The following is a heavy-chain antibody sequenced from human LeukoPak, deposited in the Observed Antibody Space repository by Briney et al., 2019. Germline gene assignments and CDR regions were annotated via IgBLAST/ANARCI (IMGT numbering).Heavy chain of an antibody. Sequence: ASVKVSCRASGYTFTGYYMHWVRQAPGQGLEWMGWINPNSGGTNYAQKFQGRVTMTRDTSISTAYMELSRLRSDDTAVYYCARRKGYCSGGSCYSADDYFDYWGQGTLVTVSS. D-gene: IGHD2-15*01. CDR3: ARRKGYCSGGSCYSADDYFDY. CDR1: GYTFTGYY. V-gene: IGHV1-2*02. CDR2: INPNSGGT. J-gene: IGHJ4*02.